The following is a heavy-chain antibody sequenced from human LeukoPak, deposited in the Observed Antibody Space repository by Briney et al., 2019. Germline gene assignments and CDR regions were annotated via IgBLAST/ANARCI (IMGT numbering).Heavy chain of an antibody. CDR2: ISGRGTT. V-gene: IGHV3-23*01. J-gene: IGHJ4*02. D-gene: IGHD3-10*01. Sequence: PGGSLRLSCAASGFTFSIYAMSWVRQAPGKGLEWVSAISGRGTTYSPHSLQVRFPVSRHNSNNTLYLQMNSLRAEDTAVYYCAKDPMVRGSTYDYWGQGTLLTVSS. CDR3: AKDPMVRGSTYDY. CDR1: GFTFSIYA.